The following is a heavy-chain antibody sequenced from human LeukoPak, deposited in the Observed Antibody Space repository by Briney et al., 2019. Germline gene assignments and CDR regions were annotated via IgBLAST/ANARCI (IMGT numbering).Heavy chain of an antibody. J-gene: IGHJ6*03. CDR1: GFTFSSYA. V-gene: IGHV3-64*01. CDR2: ISSNGGST. Sequence: GGSLRLSCAASGFTFSSYAMHWVRQAPGKGLEYVSAISSNGGSTYYANSVKGRFTISRDNSKNTLYLQMGSLRAEDVAVYYCARDRGSSGWYSPTYYYYMDVWGKGTTVTISS. D-gene: IGHD6-19*01. CDR3: ARDRGSSGWYSPTYYYYMDV.